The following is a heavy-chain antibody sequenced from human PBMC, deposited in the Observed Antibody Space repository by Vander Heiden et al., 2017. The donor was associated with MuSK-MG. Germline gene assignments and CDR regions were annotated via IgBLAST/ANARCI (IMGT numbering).Heavy chain of an antibody. CDR1: GGSISSSSYY. CDR3: ARLYDFLDP. J-gene: IGHJ5*02. Sequence: QLQLQESGPGLVKPSETLSPPCTVSGGSISSSSYYWGWSRQPPGKGLEWIGSIYYSGSTYYNPSLKSRVTISVDTSKNQFSLKLSSVTAADTAVYYCARLYDFLDPWGQGTLVTVSS. D-gene: IGHD3-3*01. V-gene: IGHV4-39*01. CDR2: IYYSGST.